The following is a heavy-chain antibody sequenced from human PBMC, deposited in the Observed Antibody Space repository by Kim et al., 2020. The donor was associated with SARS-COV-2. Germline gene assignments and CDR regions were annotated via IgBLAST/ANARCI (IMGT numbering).Heavy chain of an antibody. CDR3: AKGSVEMATMADFDY. Sequence: SVTGRFTISRDNSKNTLYLQMNSLRAEDTAVYYCAKGSVEMATMADFDYWGQGTLVTVSS. D-gene: IGHD5-12*01. J-gene: IGHJ4*02. V-gene: IGHV3-23*01.